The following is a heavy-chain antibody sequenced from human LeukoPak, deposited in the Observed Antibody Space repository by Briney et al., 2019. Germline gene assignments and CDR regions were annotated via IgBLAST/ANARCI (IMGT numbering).Heavy chain of an antibody. CDR3: ARGTYGALDF. D-gene: IGHD3-10*01. CDR1: GYTFPSHG. V-gene: IGHV1-18*01. J-gene: IGHJ3*01. CDR2: INPYNGNT. Sequence: ASVKVSCKTSGYTFPSHGIAWVRQAAGQGLEWLGWINPYNGNTYYAQKVQGTVTMTTDTSATTAYMELRSLRSVDTAVHYCARGTYGALDFWGQGTMVTVSS.